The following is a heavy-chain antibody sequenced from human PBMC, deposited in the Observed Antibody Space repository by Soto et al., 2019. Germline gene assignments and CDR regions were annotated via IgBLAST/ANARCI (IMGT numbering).Heavy chain of an antibody. CDR2: IDWDDDK. CDR3: ARGRYSSSSFRTGY. CDR1: GFSLSTSAMC. V-gene: IGHV2-70*11. D-gene: IGHD6-6*01. J-gene: IGHJ4*02. Sequence: GSGPTLVKPTQTLTLTCTFSGFSLSTSAMCVSWIRQPPGKALEWLARIDWDDDKYYSTSLKTRLTISKDTSKNQVVLTMTNMDPVGTATYYCARGRYSSSSFRTGYWGQGTLVTVPS.